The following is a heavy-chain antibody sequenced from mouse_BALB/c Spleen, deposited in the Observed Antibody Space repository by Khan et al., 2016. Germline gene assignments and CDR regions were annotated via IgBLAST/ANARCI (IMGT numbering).Heavy chain of an antibody. D-gene: IGHD1-2*01. J-gene: IGHJ4*01. V-gene: IGHV1-77*01. Sequence: QVQLQQSGTELPRPGASVKLSCKASGYTFTDYYLHWVKQRTGQGLEWIGEIFPGSGITYYNEKFKGKASLTADTSSSTAYMQLSSLTSEDSAVYFCARCYYGYFAMDYWGHGASVTVSS. CDR3: ARCYYGYFAMDY. CDR1: GYTFTDYY. CDR2: IFPGSGIT.